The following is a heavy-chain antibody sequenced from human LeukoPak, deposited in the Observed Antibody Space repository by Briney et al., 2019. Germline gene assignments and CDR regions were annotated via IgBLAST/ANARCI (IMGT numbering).Heavy chain of an antibody. D-gene: IGHD1-26*01. J-gene: IGHJ6*03. CDR1: RFTTFMFNRYS. Sequence: GGSLRLSCAASRFTTFMFNRYSISWVRQAPGEGLEWVSSISVSGGGTHYTNSVRGRFIVSRDKSKDTAFPQMNGLRVDDTAIYYCAKWDENFYYMDVWGQGTTVTVSS. V-gene: IGHV3-23*01. CDR2: ISVSGGGT. CDR3: AKWDENFYYMDV.